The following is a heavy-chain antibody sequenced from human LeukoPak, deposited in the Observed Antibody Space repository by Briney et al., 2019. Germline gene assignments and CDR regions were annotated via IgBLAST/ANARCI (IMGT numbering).Heavy chain of an antibody. CDR3: ASGSPLDYGDLDY. J-gene: IGHJ4*02. CDR2: INSSGRTI. V-gene: IGHV3-11*01. D-gene: IGHD4-17*01. Sequence: GGSLRLSCAASGFTFSDYYLSWIRQAPGKGLEWLSYINSSGRTIYYADSVKGRFTISRDNAKNSLYLQMNSLRSEDTAVYYCASGSPLDYGDLDYWGQGTLVTVSS. CDR1: GFTFSDYY.